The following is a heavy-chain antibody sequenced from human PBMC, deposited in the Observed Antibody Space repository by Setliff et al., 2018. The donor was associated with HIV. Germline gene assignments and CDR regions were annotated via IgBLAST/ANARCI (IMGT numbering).Heavy chain of an antibody. D-gene: IGHD3-9*01. CDR2: IYQSGSS. Sequence: PSETLSLTCAVSGYSISSGYYWGWIRQPPGKGLEWIGNIYQSGSSYSNPSLKSRVTISIDTSKNQFSLKLGSVTAADTAVYYCARRWGESLTGPDTFDIWGQGTMVTVSS. CDR1: GYSISSGYY. V-gene: IGHV4-38-2*01. J-gene: IGHJ3*02. CDR3: ARRWGESLTGPDTFDI.